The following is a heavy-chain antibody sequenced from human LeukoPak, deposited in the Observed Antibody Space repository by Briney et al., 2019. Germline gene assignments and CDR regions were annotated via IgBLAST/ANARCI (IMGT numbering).Heavy chain of an antibody. Sequence: SETLSLTCAVYGGSFNGYYWSWIRQPPGKGQEWIGEINHSGSTNYNPSLKSRVTMSVDTSKNQFSLKLSSVTAADTAVYYCAAAVAGLDWFDPWGQGTLVTVSS. D-gene: IGHD6-19*01. CDR1: GGSFNGYY. J-gene: IGHJ5*02. CDR3: AAAVAGLDWFDP. CDR2: INHSGST. V-gene: IGHV4-34*01.